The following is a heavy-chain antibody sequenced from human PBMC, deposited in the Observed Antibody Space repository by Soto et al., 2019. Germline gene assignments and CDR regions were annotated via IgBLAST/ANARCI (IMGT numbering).Heavy chain of an antibody. Sequence: EVQLLESGGGLVQPGGSLRLSCAASGFTFSSYAMSWVRQAPGKGLEWVSAISGSGGSTYYADSVKGRFTISRDNSKNTLYLEVNSLRAVDTAIYYWAKVVSNSARCLDYWGQGTLVTVSS. D-gene: IGHD1-7*01. CDR3: AKVVSNSARCLDY. CDR2: ISGSGGST. CDR1: GFTFSSYA. V-gene: IGHV3-23*01. J-gene: IGHJ4*02.